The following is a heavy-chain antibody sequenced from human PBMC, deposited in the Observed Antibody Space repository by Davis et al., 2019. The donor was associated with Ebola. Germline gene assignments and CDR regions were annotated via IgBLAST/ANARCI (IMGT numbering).Heavy chain of an antibody. D-gene: IGHD3-3*01. V-gene: IGHV3-30-3*01. CDR1: GFTFSSYA. CDR2: ISYDGSNK. Sequence: PGGSLRLSCAASGFTFSSYAMHWVRQAPGKGLEWVAVISYDGSNKYYADSVKGRFTISRDNSKNTLYLQMNSLRAEDTAVYYCARGSDFWSGYFDAFDIWGQGTMVTVSS. J-gene: IGHJ3*02. CDR3: ARGSDFWSGYFDAFDI.